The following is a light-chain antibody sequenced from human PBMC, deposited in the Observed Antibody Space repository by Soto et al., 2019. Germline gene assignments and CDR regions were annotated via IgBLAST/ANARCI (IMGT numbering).Light chain of an antibody. Sequence: EIVLTQSPGTLSLSPWERATLSCRASQSISSNYLAWYQQKPGQAPRLLIFGASRRATGIPDTFSGSGSGTDFTLTISRLEPEDFAVYYCQQYGSSSWTFGQGTKVDIK. CDR2: GAS. CDR1: QSISSNY. V-gene: IGKV3-20*01. J-gene: IGKJ1*01. CDR3: QQYGSSSWT.